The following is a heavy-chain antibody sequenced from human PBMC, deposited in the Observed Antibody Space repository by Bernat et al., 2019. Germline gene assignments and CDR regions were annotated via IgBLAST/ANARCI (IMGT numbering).Heavy chain of an antibody. CDR3: ARERFVIAAAGKPDDY. D-gene: IGHD6-13*01. CDR2: IYHSGST. Sequence: QVQLQESGPGLVKPSETLSLTCAVSGYSISSGYYWGWIRQPPGKGLEWIGSIYHSGSTYYNPSLKSRVTISVDTSKNQFSLKLSSVTAADTAVYYCARERFVIAAAGKPDDYWRQGTLVTVSS. J-gene: IGHJ4*02. V-gene: IGHV4-38-2*02. CDR1: GYSISSGYY.